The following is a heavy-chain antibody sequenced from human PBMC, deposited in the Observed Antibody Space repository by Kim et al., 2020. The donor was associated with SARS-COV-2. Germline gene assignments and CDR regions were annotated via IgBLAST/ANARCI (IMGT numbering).Heavy chain of an antibody. CDR3: ARDPIMGATEVWFDL. D-gene: IGHD1-26*01. Sequence: KFQGRVTITSDTSASTAYMELSSLRSKDTAVYYCARDPIMGATEVWFDLWGQGTLLTVSS. J-gene: IGHJ5*02. V-gene: IGHV1-3*01.